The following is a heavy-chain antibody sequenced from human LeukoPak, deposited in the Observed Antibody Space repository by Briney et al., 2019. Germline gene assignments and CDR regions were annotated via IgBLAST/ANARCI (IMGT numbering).Heavy chain of an antibody. J-gene: IGHJ2*01. CDR2: INPNSGGT. CDR1: GYTFTGYY. D-gene: IGHD6-19*01. Sequence: ASVKVSCKASGYTFTGYYMHWVRQAPGQGLEWMGWINPNSGGTNYAQKFQGRVTMTRDTSISTAYMELSRLRSDDTAVYYCARDRHQWLAYWYFDLWGRGTLVTVSP. V-gene: IGHV1-2*02. CDR3: ARDRHQWLAYWYFDL.